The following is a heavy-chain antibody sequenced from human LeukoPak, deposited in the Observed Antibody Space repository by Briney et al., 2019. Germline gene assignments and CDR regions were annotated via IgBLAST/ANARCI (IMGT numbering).Heavy chain of an antibody. CDR1: GFTFSSYA. Sequence: GGSLRLSCAASGFTFSSYAMSWVRQAPGKGLEWVAFIRYDGSNKYYADSVKGRFTISRDNSKNTLYPQMNSLRAEDTAVYYCAKSGGNSLNPLCSGGSCYAYWGQGTLVTVSS. CDR3: AKSGGNSLNPLCSGGSCYAY. V-gene: IGHV3-30*02. CDR2: IRYDGSNK. J-gene: IGHJ4*02. D-gene: IGHD2-15*01.